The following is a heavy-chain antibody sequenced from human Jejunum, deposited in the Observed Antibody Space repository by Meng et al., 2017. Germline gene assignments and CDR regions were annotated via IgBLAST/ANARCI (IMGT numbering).Heavy chain of an antibody. D-gene: IGHD5-12*01. J-gene: IGHJ4*02. V-gene: IGHV4-38-2*02. CDR1: GYSISGGSY. CDR3: GRSGASPYYIAY. CDR2: IYPTEST. Sequence: SETLSLTCTVSGYSISGGSYWGWIRQSPGRGLEWIGSIYPTESTYYNPSLKSRLTISIDTSKNQFSLKLGSVTAADTAVYYCGRSGASPYYIAYWGQGTLVTVSS.